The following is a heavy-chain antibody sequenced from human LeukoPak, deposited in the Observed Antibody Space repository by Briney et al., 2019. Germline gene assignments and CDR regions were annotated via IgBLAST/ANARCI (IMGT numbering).Heavy chain of an antibody. V-gene: IGHV3-23*01. D-gene: IGHD3-22*01. CDR1: GFTFSNYA. Sequence: GGSLRLSCAASGFTFSNYAMSWVRQAPGKGLEWVSVISGGGHSTYYADSVKGRFSISRDTSKNTLYLQMNSLRAEDTAVYYCAKQSRASSGFYLAHFDYWGQGTLVTVSS. CDR3: AKQSRASSGFYLAHFDY. J-gene: IGHJ4*02. CDR2: ISGGGHST.